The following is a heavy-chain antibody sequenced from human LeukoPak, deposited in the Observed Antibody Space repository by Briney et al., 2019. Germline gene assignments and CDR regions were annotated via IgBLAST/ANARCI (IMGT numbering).Heavy chain of an antibody. Sequence: PGGSLRLSCVASGFSVSTSYMNWVRQPPGRGLEWVSVIYSGGNTYYTDSVKGRFIISRDNSKNTIDLRMNSLRAEDTAVYYCARDQREFDAFDIWGQGPWSPSLQ. J-gene: IGHJ3*02. V-gene: IGHV3-53*01. CDR1: GFSVSTSY. D-gene: IGHD3-10*01. CDR2: IYSGGNT. CDR3: ARDQREFDAFDI.